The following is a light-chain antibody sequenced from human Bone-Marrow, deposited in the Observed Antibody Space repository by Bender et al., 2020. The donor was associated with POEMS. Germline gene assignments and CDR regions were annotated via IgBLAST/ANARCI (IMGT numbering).Light chain of an antibody. CDR2: EVS. CDR3: CSYGGSSTWV. V-gene: IGLV2-23*02. Sequence: QSALTQPASVSGSPGQSITISCTGISSEIGDHKFVSWYQNHPGKAPKLIIYEVSKRPSGVSNRFGGSKSGNTASLTISGLQAEDEGDYYCCSYGGSSTWVFGGGTKVTVL. J-gene: IGLJ3*02. CDR1: SSEIGDHKF.